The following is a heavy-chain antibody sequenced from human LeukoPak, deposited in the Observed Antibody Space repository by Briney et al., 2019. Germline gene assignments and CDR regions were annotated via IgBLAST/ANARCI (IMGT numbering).Heavy chain of an antibody. CDR1: GDSVSSNSAA. D-gene: IGHD3-22*01. CDR2: TYYRSKWYN. V-gene: IGHV6-1*01. CDR3: ARRYYYDSSGYWNAFDI. J-gene: IGHJ3*02. Sequence: SQTLSLTCAISGDSVSSNSAAWNWIRQSPSRGLEWLGRTYYRSKWYNDYAVSVKSRITINPDTSKNQFSLKLSSVTAADTAVYYCARRYYYDSSGYWNAFDIWGQGTMVTVSS.